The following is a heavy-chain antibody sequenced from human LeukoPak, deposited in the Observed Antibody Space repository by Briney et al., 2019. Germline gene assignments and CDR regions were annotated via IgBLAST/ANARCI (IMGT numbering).Heavy chain of an antibody. CDR2: ISCDGSNK. CDR3: AKDQLGLIDY. J-gene: IGHJ4*02. V-gene: IGHV3-30-3*01. D-gene: IGHD7-27*01. Sequence: TGGSLRLSCAASGFTFSNYAMHWVRQAPGKGLEWVAVISCDGSNKYYADSVKGRFTISRDNSKNTLYLQMNSLRAEDTAVYYCAKDQLGLIDYWGQGTLVTVSS. CDR1: GFTFSNYA.